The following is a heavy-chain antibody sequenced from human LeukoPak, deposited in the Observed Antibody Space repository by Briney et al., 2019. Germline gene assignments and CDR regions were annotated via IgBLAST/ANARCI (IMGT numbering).Heavy chain of an antibody. V-gene: IGHV3-7*01. CDR1: GFTFTDWW. D-gene: IGHD6-13*01. CDR2: IKPDGSDK. Sequence: GGSLRLSCAASGFTFTDWWMTWVRHLPGKGLEWVANIKPDGSDKYYVDSVKGRFTISRDNAQNSLYLQMNSLRAEDMAVYYCARGGYSSSWYWVYWGQGTLVTVSS. J-gene: IGHJ4*02. CDR3: ARGGYSSSWYWVY.